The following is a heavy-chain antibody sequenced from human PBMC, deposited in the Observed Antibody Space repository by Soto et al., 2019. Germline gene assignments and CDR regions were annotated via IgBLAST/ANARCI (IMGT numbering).Heavy chain of an antibody. J-gene: IGHJ5*01. CDR2: ISAYTGNT. Sequence: GASVKVSCKASGYNFIDYGINWVRQAPGQGLEYLGWISAYTGNTNFAQSLQGRVTLTTDSATNTAYLDLRSLRTDDTAVYYCARDLKPYFHSSAPKPFDSWGQGTLVTVSS. CDR1: GYNFIDYG. D-gene: IGHD3-10*01. CDR3: ARDLKPYFHSSAPKPFDS. V-gene: IGHV1-18*01.